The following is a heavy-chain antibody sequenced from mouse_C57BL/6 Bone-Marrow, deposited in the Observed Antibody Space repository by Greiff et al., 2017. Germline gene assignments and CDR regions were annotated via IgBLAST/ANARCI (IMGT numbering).Heavy chain of an antibody. Sequence: EVQLQQSGAELVRPGASVKLSCTASGFNIKDDYMHWVKQRPEQGLEWIGWIDPENGDTEYASKFQGKATITADTSSNTAYLQLSSLTSEDTAVYYCTTDDYDKMAWFAYWGQATLVTVSA. CDR3: TTDDYDKMAWFAY. CDR1: GFNIKDDY. J-gene: IGHJ3*01. V-gene: IGHV14-4*01. CDR2: IDPENGDT. D-gene: IGHD2-4*01.